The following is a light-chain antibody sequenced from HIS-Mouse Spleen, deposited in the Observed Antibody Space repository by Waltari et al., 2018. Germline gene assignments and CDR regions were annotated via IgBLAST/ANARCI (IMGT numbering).Light chain of an antibody. J-gene: IGKJ2*01. Sequence: DIQMTQSPSDLSASVGDSVNITCQASQDISNYLNWYQQKPGKAPKLLIYDASNLETGVPSRFSGSGSGTDFTFTISSLQPEDIATYYCQQYDNLPYTFGQGTKLEIK. CDR3: QQYDNLPYT. CDR1: QDISNY. V-gene: IGKV1-33*01. CDR2: DAS.